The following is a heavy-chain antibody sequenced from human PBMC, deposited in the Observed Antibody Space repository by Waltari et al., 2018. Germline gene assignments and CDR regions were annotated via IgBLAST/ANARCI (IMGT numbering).Heavy chain of an antibody. CDR2: SYHSWIT. V-gene: IGHV4-38-2*01. J-gene: IGHJ5*02. Sequence: QVQLQESGPGLVKPSETLSLTCAVSGYSISSGYYWGWIRQPPGKGLEWIGSSYHSWITYYNPALKRRVTISVDTSKNQFSLKLSALTAADTAVYYCATLTFGGVIVRENWFDPWGQGTLVTVSS. CDR1: GYSISSGYY. D-gene: IGHD3-16*02. CDR3: ATLTFGGVIVRENWFDP.